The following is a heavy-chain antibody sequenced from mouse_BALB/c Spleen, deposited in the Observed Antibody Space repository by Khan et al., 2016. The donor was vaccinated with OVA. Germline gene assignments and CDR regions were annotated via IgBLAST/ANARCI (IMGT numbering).Heavy chain of an antibody. CDR2: ISSGGST. CDR1: GFTFSNYA. J-gene: IGHJ3*01. CDR3: ARDYWFVY. Sequence: DVMLVESGGGLVKPGGSLKVSCAASGFTFSNYAMSWVRQTPEKRLEWVASISSGGSTYCPDSVKGRFTISRAHARNILYLQMSSLQSEDTAIYYCARDYWFVYWGQGTLVTVSA. V-gene: IGHV5-6-5*01.